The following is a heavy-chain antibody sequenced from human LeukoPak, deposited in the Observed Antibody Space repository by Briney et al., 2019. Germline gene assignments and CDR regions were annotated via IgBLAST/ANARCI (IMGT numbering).Heavy chain of an antibody. CDR1: GYTFTSYG. Sequence: GASVKVSCKASGYTFTSYGISWVRQAPGQGLEWMGRINPNSGGTNYAQKFQGRVTMTRDTSISTAYMELSRLRSDDTAVYYCARTYYYDSSGYVTDYWGQGTLVTVSS. CDR3: ARTYYYDSSGYVTDY. CDR2: INPNSGGT. V-gene: IGHV1-2*06. J-gene: IGHJ4*02. D-gene: IGHD3-22*01.